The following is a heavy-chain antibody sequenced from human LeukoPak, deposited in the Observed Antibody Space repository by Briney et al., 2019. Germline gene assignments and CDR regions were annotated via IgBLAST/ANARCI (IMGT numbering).Heavy chain of an antibody. D-gene: IGHD3-22*01. V-gene: IGHV4-38-2*01. CDR2: VYHTGST. J-gene: IGHJ4*02. CDR1: GNSISSGYY. CDR3: AGQHDSNGYYFY. Sequence: PSETLSLTCAVTGNSISSGYYWGWIRQPPGKGLQWIESVYHTGSTYYTPSLKSRVTISVDTSKNRFSLKLSSVTAADTAVYYCAGQHDSNGYYFYWGQGALVTVSS.